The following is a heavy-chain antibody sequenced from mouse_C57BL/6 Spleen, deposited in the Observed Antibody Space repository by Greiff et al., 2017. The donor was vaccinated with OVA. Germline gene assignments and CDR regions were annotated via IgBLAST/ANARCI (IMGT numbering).Heavy chain of an antibody. Sequence: DVQLQESGPELVKPGASVKISCKASGYSFTGYYMNWVKQSPEKSLEWIGEINPSTGGTTYNQKFKAKATLTVDKSSSTAYMQLKSLTSEDSAVYYCAREGQLRLRGFAYWGQGTLVTVSA. D-gene: IGHD3-2*02. V-gene: IGHV1-42*01. CDR1: GYSFTGYY. CDR2: INPSTGGT. J-gene: IGHJ3*01. CDR3: AREGQLRLRGFAY.